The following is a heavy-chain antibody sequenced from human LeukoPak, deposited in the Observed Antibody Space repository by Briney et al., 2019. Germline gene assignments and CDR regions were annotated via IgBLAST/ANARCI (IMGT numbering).Heavy chain of an antibody. CDR2: ISSSGSTI. CDR1: GFTFSDYY. J-gene: IGHJ5*02. CDR3: ARTTVTTWGNWFDP. V-gene: IGHV3-11*04. Sequence: GGSLRLSCAASGFTFSDYYMSWIRQAPGKGLEWVSYISSSGSTIYYADTVKGRFTISRDNAKNSLYLQVNSLRAEDTAVYYCARTTVTTWGNWFDPWGQGTLVTVSS. D-gene: IGHD4-17*01.